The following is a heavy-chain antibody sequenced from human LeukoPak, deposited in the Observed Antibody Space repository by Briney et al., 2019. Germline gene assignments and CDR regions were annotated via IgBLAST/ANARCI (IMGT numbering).Heavy chain of an antibody. CDR3: ARDFIVVVPAAIQDFWFDP. V-gene: IGHV1-3*01. CDR1: GYTFTIYA. Sequence: ASVKVSCKASGYTFTIYAMHWVRQAPGQRLEWMGWINAGNGNAKYSQKFQGRVTITRDTSASTAYMELSSLRSEDTAVYYCARDFIVVVPAAIQDFWFDPWGQGTLVTVSS. CDR2: INAGNGNA. D-gene: IGHD2-2*02. J-gene: IGHJ5*02.